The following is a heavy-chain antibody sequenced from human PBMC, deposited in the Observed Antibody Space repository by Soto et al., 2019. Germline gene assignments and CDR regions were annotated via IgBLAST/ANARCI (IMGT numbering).Heavy chain of an antibody. V-gene: IGHV5-10-1*01. Sequence: GDSLKISCKGSGYSFTSYWISWVRQMPGKGLEWMGRIDPSDSYTNYSPSSQGHVTISADKSISTAYLQWSSLKASDTAMYYCARHQATSHCIDYWGEGTLVTVPS. CDR2: IDPSDSYT. CDR3: ARHQATSHCIDY. J-gene: IGHJ4*02. D-gene: IGHD2-2*01. CDR1: GYSFTSYW.